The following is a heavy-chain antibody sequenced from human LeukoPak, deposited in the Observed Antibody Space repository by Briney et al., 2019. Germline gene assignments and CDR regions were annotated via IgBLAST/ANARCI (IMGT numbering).Heavy chain of an antibody. V-gene: IGHV1-69*05. J-gene: IGHJ4*02. Sequence: GASVKVSCKASGGTFSSYAISWVRQAPGQGLEWMGRIISIFGTANYAQKFQGRVTITTDESTSTAYMELSSLRSEDTAVYYCARDLFQYSSSWYDLTEYYFDYWGQGTLVTVPS. CDR2: IISIFGTA. CDR3: ARDLFQYSSSWYDLTEYYFDY. D-gene: IGHD6-13*01. CDR1: GGTFSSYA.